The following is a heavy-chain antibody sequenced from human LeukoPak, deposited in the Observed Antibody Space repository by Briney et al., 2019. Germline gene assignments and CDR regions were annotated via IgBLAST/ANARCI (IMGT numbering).Heavy chain of an antibody. D-gene: IGHD3-3*01. V-gene: IGHV4-59*11. CDR1: GGSIGRHL. J-gene: IGHJ6*02. CDR3: ARYYDFSGGHHYYGLDV. CDR2: IHYSGNT. Sequence: SETLSLTCTVSGGSIGRHLWNWIRQLPGKGLEWVGYIHYSGNTNYNPSLQSRLTISVDTSKNQFSLRLRSVIAADTAIYYCARYYDFSGGHHYYGLDVWGQGTRVTVS.